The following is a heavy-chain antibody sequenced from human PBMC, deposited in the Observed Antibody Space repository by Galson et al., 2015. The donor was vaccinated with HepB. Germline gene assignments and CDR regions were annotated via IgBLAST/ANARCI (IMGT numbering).Heavy chain of an antibody. CDR3: ARSSDYDFWSGRGASEYFQH. CDR1: GFTFSSYA. Sequence: SLRLSCAASGFTFSSYAMGWVRQAPGKGLEWVAVISYDGSNKYYADSVKGRFTISRDNSKNTLYLQMNSLRAEDTAVYYCARSSDYDFWSGRGASEYFQHWGQGTLVTVSS. CDR2: ISYDGSNK. V-gene: IGHV3-30-3*01. D-gene: IGHD3-3*01. J-gene: IGHJ1*01.